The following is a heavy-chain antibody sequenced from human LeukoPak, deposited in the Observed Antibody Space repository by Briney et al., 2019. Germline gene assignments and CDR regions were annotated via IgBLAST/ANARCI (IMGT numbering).Heavy chain of an antibody. CDR3: TKEARVGNWFDP. J-gene: IGHJ5*02. Sequence: ASVKVSCRASGYTFTDYYIHWVRQAPGQGLEWMGWINPDNGGTNYAQKFQGRVTMTRDTSIRTVYMDLSRLRSDDTAVFYCTKEARVGNWFDPWGQGTQVTVSS. D-gene: IGHD2-2*01. V-gene: IGHV1-2*02. CDR2: INPDNGGT. CDR1: GYTFTDYY.